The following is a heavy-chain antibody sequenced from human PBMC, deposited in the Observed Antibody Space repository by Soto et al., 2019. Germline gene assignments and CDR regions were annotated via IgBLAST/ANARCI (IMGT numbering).Heavy chain of an antibody. D-gene: IGHD2-2*01. Sequence: QVQLQQWGAGLLKPSETLSLTCAVSGGSFSGYYWSWIRQPPGKGLEWIGEINHSGSTNYNPSLKSRVTISVDTSKNQFSLKLSSVTAADTAVYYCARAYCSSTSCFGGGHWGQGTLVTVSS. CDR2: INHSGST. CDR3: ARAYCSSTSCFGGGH. J-gene: IGHJ4*02. V-gene: IGHV4-34*01. CDR1: GGSFSGYY.